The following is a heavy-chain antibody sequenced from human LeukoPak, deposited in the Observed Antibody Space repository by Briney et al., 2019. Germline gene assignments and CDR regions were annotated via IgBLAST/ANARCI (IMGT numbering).Heavy chain of an antibody. CDR1: GGSISSGDYY. Sequence: PSETLSLTCTVSGGSISSGDYYWRWIRQPPGTGLEWIGYIYYSGSTYYNPSLKSRVTISVDTSKNQFSLKLSSVTAADTAVYYCARQRGIAVPYYFDYWGQGTLVTVSS. J-gene: IGHJ4*02. V-gene: IGHV4-30-4*08. CDR3: ARQRGIAVPYYFDY. D-gene: IGHD6-19*01. CDR2: IYYSGST.